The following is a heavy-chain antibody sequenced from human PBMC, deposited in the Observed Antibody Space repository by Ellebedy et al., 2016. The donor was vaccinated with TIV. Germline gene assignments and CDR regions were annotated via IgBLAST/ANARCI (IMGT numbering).Heavy chain of an antibody. D-gene: IGHD3-3*01. V-gene: IGHV1-58*01. CDR3: AADSGTDGSSYYHAFDI. Sequence: ASVKVSCKASGFTFTSSAVQWVRQARGRLEWIGWIVVGSGNKNYAQKFQERVTITRDMSTRTAYMELSSLRSEDTAVYYCAADSGTDGSSYYHAFDIWGQGTMVTVSS. J-gene: IGHJ3*02. CDR1: GFTFTSSA. CDR2: IVVGSGNK.